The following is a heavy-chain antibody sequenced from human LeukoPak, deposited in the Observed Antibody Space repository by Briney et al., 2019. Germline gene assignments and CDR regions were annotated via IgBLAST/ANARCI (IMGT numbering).Heavy chain of an antibody. CDR1: GFTFSNYA. CDR3: AIGLYGGPFDY. J-gene: IGHJ4*02. D-gene: IGHD4-17*01. CDR2: ISGSGTNT. V-gene: IGHV3-23*01. Sequence: GGPLGLSCAASGFTFSNYAMTWVRQAPRKGLEWVSAISGSGTNTYYADSVKGRFTISRDNSKNTLYLQMNSLRAEDTAVYYCAIGLYGGPFDYWGQGTLVTVSS.